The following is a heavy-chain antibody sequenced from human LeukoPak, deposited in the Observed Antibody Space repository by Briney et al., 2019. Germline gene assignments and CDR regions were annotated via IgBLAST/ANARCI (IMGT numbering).Heavy chain of an antibody. V-gene: IGHV1-18*04. CDR1: GYTFTSYG. Sequence: ASVKVSCKASGYTFTSYGISWVRQAPGQGLEWMGWISAYNGNTNYAQKLQGRVTMTTDTSTSTAYMELRSLRSDDTAVYYCARINLGYCSSTSCYSVWYFGLWGRGTLVTVSS. CDR2: ISAYNGNT. CDR3: ARINLGYCSSTSCYSVWYFGL. J-gene: IGHJ2*01. D-gene: IGHD2-2*01.